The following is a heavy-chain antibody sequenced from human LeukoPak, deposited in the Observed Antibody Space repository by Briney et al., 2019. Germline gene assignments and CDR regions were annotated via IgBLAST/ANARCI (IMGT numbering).Heavy chain of an antibody. CDR2: ITSTSSNI. Sequence: GGSLRLSCAASGFTFSSYTMNWVRQAPGKGLEWVSSITSTSSNIHYADSVKGRFTISRDNAKNSLYLQMNNLKAGDTAVYYCARALTRDALDLWGQGTMVTVSS. J-gene: IGHJ3*01. V-gene: IGHV3-21*01. CDR1: GFTFSSYT. CDR3: ARALTRDALDL.